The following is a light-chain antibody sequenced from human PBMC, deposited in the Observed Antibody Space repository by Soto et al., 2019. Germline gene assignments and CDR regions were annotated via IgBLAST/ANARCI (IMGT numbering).Light chain of an antibody. Sequence: EIVMTQSPATLSVSPGERATLSFIASQSISNNLAWYQQQPGQTPRLLIYGASTTATGIPARFSGSGTGTEFTLTISSLQSEDFAVYYCLHYYEWPRWTFGQGTKVDIK. CDR2: GAS. CDR3: LHYYEWPRWT. CDR1: QSISNN. J-gene: IGKJ1*01. V-gene: IGKV3-15*01.